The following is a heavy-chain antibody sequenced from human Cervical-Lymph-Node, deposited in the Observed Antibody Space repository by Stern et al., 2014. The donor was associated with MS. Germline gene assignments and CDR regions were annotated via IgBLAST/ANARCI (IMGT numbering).Heavy chain of an antibody. Sequence: QVQLQESGPGLVKPSQTLSLTCTVSGGSISSGGYYWSWIRQHPGKGLEXIGQIYYSGSTYYNPSLKSRVTISVDTSKNQFSLKLSSVTAADTAVYYCASGGEHYYGSGHWFDPWGQGTLVTVSS. CDR1: GGSISSGGYY. CDR2: IYYSGST. D-gene: IGHD3-10*01. J-gene: IGHJ5*02. CDR3: ASGGEHYYGSGHWFDP. V-gene: IGHV4-31*03.